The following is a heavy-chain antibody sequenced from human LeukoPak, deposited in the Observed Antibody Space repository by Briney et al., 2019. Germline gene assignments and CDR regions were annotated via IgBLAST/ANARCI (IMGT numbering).Heavy chain of an antibody. CDR2: MGPSGSS. D-gene: IGHD3-22*01. CDR1: GGSFSDYY. CDR3: ARGRQDVNMILVVMAGVSYYLDV. Sequence: PSETLSLTCSVYGGSFSDYYWTWIRQTPGKGLEWIGEMGPSGSSNYNPSLKSRVTISVDTSKTQFSLKLRSVTAADTAVYYCARGRQDVNMILVVMAGVSYYLDVSSKGTTVTVS. J-gene: IGHJ6*03. V-gene: IGHV4-34*01.